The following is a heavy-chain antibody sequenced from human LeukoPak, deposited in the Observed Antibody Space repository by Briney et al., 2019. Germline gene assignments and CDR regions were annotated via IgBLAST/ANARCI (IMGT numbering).Heavy chain of an antibody. CDR1: GYTFTSYY. D-gene: IGHD1-26*01. J-gene: IGHJ4*02. CDR3: ARVRARGVDY. V-gene: IGHV1-46*01. Sequence: ASVKVSCKASGYTFTSYYMHWVRQAPGQGLEWMGIINPSGGSTSYAQKLQGRVTMTTDTSTSTAYMELRSLRSDDTAVYYCARVRARGVDYWGQGTLVTVSS. CDR2: INPSGGST.